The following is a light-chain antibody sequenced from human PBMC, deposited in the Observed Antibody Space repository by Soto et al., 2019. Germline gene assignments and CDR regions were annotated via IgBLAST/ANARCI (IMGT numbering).Light chain of an antibody. J-gene: IGKJ1*01. CDR1: QAISSH. CDR2: GAS. Sequence: DIQMTQSPSFLSASVGGRVTITCRASQAISSHLAWYQQKPGKAPNLLIYGASTLQSGVPSRFSGSGSGTDFTLTISSLHPEDSATYYCQQSYSTPPTFGQGTKVDIK. CDR3: QQSYSTPPT. V-gene: IGKV1-39*01.